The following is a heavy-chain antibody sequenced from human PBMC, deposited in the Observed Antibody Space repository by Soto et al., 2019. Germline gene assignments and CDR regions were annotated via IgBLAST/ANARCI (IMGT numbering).Heavy chain of an antibody. CDR3: AKGVSTSWLRDGFDI. CDR1: GFTFDNYA. V-gene: IGHV3-9*01. CDR2: ISSNSGSV. D-gene: IGHD2-2*01. J-gene: IGHJ3*02. Sequence: EAQLVEFGGGLVQPGRSLRLSCAASGFTFDNYAMHWVRQAPGKGLEWVSGISSNSGSVGYADSVKGRFTISRDNAKNSLYLEMNSLRNEDTALYYCAKGVSTSWLRDGFDIWGQGTMVTASS.